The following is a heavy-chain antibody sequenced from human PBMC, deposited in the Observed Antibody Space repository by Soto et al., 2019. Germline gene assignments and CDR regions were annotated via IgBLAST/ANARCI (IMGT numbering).Heavy chain of an antibody. D-gene: IGHD2-2*02. CDR2: IKQDGSEK. CDR1: GFTFSSYW. J-gene: IGHJ6*02. V-gene: IGHV3-7*01. CDR3: AGGYCSSTSCYTAIDGMDV. Sequence: GSLRLSCAASGFTFSSYWMSWVRQAPGKGLEWVANIKQDGSEKYYVDSVKGRFTISRDNAKNSLYLQMNSLRAEDTAVYYCAGGYCSSTSCYTAIDGMDVWGQGTTVTVSS.